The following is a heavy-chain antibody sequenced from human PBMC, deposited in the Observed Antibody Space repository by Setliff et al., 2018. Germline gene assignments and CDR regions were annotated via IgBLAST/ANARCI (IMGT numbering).Heavy chain of an antibody. J-gene: IGHJ4*02. D-gene: IGHD2-21*02. CDR3: ARHRSMTSISPHFDL. CDR1: RGSISNNAYY. Sequence: SETLSLTCTVSRGSISNNAYYWAWIRQPPGKGLEWIGSIYNSGNTYYNSSLKSRVTIFVDTSKNQFSLRLNSVTAADTALYYCARHRSMTSISPHFDLWGRGARVTVS. V-gene: IGHV4-39*01. CDR2: IYNSGNT.